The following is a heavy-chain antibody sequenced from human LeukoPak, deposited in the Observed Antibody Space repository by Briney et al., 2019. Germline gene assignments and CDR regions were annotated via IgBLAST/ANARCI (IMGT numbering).Heavy chain of an antibody. CDR2: IYTSGST. CDR3: ARDLGGPKHFDY. Sequence: SETLSLTCTVSGGSISSYYWSWIRQPAGKGLGWIGRIYTSGSTNYNPSLKSRVTMSVDTSKNQFSLKLSSVTAADTAVYYCARDLGGPKHFDYWGQGTLVTVSS. J-gene: IGHJ4*02. CDR1: GGSISSYY. D-gene: IGHD4-23*01. V-gene: IGHV4-4*07.